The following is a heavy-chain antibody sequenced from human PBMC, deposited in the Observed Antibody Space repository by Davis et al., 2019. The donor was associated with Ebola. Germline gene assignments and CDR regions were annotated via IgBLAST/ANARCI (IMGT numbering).Heavy chain of an antibody. J-gene: IGHJ6*02. CDR1: GYTFSSFW. V-gene: IGHV3-74*01. D-gene: IGHD6-19*01. CDR2: INSDGTSS. Sequence: GESLKISCKGSGYTFSSFWMNWVRQAPGKGLEWVSRINSDGTSSNYTDVVRGRFTVSRDNAKNTLYLQMNSLRVEDTAVYYCARADAVAGERDAGYSLDIWGQGTTVTVSS. CDR3: ARADAVAGERDAGYSLDI.